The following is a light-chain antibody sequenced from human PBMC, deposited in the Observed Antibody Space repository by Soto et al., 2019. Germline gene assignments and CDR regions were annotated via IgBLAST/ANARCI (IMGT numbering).Light chain of an antibody. CDR1: ESIDTW. V-gene: IGKV1-5*03. CDR2: KAS. J-gene: IGKJ1*01. Sequence: EIQMTQSPSTLSASVGDRVIVTCRASESIDTWLAWYQQKPGQAPKLLIYKASTLESGVPSRFSGNKSGAEFTLTISSLQPDDVATYYCQQYDSYPWTFGHGTKVEV. CDR3: QQYDSYPWT.